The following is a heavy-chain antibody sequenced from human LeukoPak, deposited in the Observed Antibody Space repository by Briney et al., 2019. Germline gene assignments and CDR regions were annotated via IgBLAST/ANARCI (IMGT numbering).Heavy chain of an antibody. V-gene: IGHV1-18*01. J-gene: IGHJ6*03. CDR3: ARVGGDYVLGYYYYMDV. CDR1: GYTFTSYA. CDR2: ISAYNGNT. Sequence: ASVKVSCKASGYTFTSYAMNWVRQAPGQGLEWMGWISAYNGNTNYAQKLQGRVTMTTDTSTSTAYMELRSLRSDDTAVYYCARVGGDYVLGYYYYMDVWGKGTTVTISS. D-gene: IGHD4-17*01.